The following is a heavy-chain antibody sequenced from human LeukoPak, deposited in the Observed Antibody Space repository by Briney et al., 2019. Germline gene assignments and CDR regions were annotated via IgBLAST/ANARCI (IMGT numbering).Heavy chain of an antibody. V-gene: IGHV1-2*02. D-gene: IGHD3-10*01. CDR1: VYAFVDYY. CDR2: INPNSGGT. CDR3: ARWGDWARYAMDV. Sequence: ASVKVSCKASVYAFVDYYMHWVRQAPGQGLEWMGWINPNSGGTNHAQKFQGRVTMTRDTSISTAYMELSRLRSDDTAVYYCARWGDWARYAMDVWGQGTTATVSS. J-gene: IGHJ6*02.